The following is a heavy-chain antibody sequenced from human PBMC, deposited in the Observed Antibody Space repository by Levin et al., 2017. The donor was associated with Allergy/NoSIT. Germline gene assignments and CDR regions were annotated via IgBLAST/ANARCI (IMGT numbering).Heavy chain of an antibody. CDR1: GVSVSSKSSY. CDR2: IYYTGNT. D-gene: IGHD4-17*01. V-gene: IGHV4-61*01. CDR3: AREINDYGDYGAFDV. Sequence: SETLSLTCTVSGVSVSSKSSYWSWIRQPPGKALEWIGYIYYTGNTDYNPSLKSRVTMSLGTSKNQFSLQMSSVTAADTAGYFCAREINDYGDYGAFDVWGQGTMVTVSS. J-gene: IGHJ3*01.